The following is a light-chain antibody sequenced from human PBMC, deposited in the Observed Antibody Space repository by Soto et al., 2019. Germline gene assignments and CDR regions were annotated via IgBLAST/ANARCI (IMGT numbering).Light chain of an antibody. V-gene: IGKV1-12*01. J-gene: IGKJ4*01. Sequence: IQLTQSPSSVSASVGDKVTITCRASQGISSWLAWYQQKPEKAPKLVIYDASSLQSGVPSRFSGSGSGTDFALTITSLQAEDFATYYCQQLRMYPSTFGGGTKVDIK. CDR1: QGISSW. CDR3: QQLRMYPST. CDR2: DAS.